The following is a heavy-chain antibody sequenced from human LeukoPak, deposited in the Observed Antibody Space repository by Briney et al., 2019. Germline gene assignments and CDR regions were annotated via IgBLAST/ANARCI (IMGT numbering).Heavy chain of an antibody. J-gene: IGHJ6*04. CDR2: IKQDENEF. CDR3: ARATGTLRVRNFRAGREHVYYAMDR. CDR1: GFTFSSFW. Sequence: PGGSLRLPHAASGFTFSSFWRTWARQAPGKGLEWLAYIKQDENEFSYGASVKGRFTISRDNVNNLLFLTMTRLRGEDTALYYCARATGTLRVRNFRAGREHVYYAMDRWGKGTAVTVSS. D-gene: IGHD4-17*01. V-gene: IGHV3-7*01.